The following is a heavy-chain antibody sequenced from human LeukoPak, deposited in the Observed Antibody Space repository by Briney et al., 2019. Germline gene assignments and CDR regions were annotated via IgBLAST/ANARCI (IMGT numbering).Heavy chain of an antibody. D-gene: IGHD6-19*01. Sequence: GALRLSCAASTFTFSSYAMHWVRQAPGKGLEWVTVISSDGSNKYYADSVKGRFTISRDNSKNTLDLQMNSLRAEDTAVYYCARDISSGYAFDIWGQGTMVTVSS. CDR3: ARDISSGYAFDI. CDR1: TFTFSSYA. J-gene: IGHJ3*02. CDR2: ISSDGSNK. V-gene: IGHV3-30*04.